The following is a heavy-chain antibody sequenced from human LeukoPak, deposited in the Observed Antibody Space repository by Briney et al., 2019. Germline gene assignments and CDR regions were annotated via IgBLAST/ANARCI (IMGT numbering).Heavy chain of an antibody. J-gene: IGHJ4*02. CDR3: ARGAHYHDSSQGYDY. D-gene: IGHD3-22*01. CDR2: INPNSGGT. Sequence: ASVKVSCKASGYTFTGYYMHWVRQAPGQGLEWMGWINPNSGGTNYAQKFQGRVTMTRDTSLSTAYMELSRLRSDDTAVYYCARGAHYHDSSQGYDYWGQGTLVTVSS. V-gene: IGHV1-2*02. CDR1: GYTFTGYY.